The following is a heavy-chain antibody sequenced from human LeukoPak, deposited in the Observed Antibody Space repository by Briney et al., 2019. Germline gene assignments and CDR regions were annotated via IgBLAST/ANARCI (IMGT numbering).Heavy chain of an antibody. CDR3: ARERGGYCSSSTCSKAFDI. CDR1: GFTFSSYG. V-gene: IGHV3-64*01. J-gene: IGHJ3*02. CDR2: ISSNGSST. D-gene: IGHD2-2*01. Sequence: GGSLRLPCTASGFTFSSYGMHWVRQAPGKGLEYVSGISSNGSSTYYANSVKDRFTVSRDNSKNTLYLQMGSLRAEDKAVYYCARERGGYCSSSTCSKAFDIWGQGTMVTVSS.